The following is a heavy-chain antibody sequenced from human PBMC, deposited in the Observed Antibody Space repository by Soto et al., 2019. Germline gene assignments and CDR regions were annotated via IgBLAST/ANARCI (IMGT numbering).Heavy chain of an antibody. CDR2: IIPLFGTT. J-gene: IGHJ6*02. Sequence: QVQVVQSGVEVRRPGSSVKVSCKASGDTFKNCVISWVRQAPGQGLEWMGGIIPLFGTTDFAQRFQGRLTITPDESTTTAYIELSRLRSEDTATYYCAAELGFVKLSVVWGPGTTVIVSS. V-gene: IGHV1-69*01. D-gene: IGHD7-27*01. CDR1: GDTFKNCV. CDR3: AAELGFVKLSVV.